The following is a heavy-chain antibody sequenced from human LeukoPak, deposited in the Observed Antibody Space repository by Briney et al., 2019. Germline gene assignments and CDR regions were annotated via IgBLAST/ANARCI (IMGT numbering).Heavy chain of an antibody. CDR3: ARGPPSQGGYCSSTSCFGNDY. CDR1: GGSISSGGYY. V-gene: IGHV4-31*03. D-gene: IGHD2-2*01. Sequence: SQTLSLTCTVSGGSISSGGYYWSWIRQHPGKGLEWIGYIYYSGSTYYNPSLKSRVTISVDTSKNQFSLKLSSVTAADTAVYYCARGPPSQGGYCSSTSCFGNDYWGQGTLVTVSS. CDR2: IYYSGST. J-gene: IGHJ4*02.